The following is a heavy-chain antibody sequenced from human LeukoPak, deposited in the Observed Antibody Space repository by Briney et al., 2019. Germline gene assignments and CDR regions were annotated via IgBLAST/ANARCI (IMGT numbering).Heavy chain of an antibody. CDR2: IYHSGST. Sequence: PETLSLTCAVSGGSISSTNWWSWVRQPPGKGLEWIGQIYHSGSTNYNPSLKSRVTISVDKSKNQFSLKLSSVTAADTAVYYCARVDTITAAGTIDYWGQGTLVTVSS. CDR1: GGSISSTNW. V-gene: IGHV4-4*03. J-gene: IGHJ4*02. CDR3: ARVDTITAAGTIDY. D-gene: IGHD6-13*01.